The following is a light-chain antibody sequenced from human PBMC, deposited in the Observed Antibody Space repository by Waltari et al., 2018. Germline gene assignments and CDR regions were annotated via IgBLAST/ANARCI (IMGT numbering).Light chain of an antibody. Sequence: QSALTQPASVSGSPGQSITISCTGTSSDIGSYDFVSWYQQHPGKAPKLMMYDVFKWPSGFSVRFSGSKSGNTASLTISGLQADDEADYYCSSYTSSSTYIVFGGGTKLTVL. CDR1: SSDIGSYDF. V-gene: IGLV2-14*01. CDR2: DVF. CDR3: SSYTSSSTYIV. J-gene: IGLJ3*02.